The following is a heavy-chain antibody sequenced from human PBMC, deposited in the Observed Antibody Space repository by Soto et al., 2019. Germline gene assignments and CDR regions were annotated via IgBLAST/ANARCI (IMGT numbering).Heavy chain of an antibody. J-gene: IGHJ1*01. V-gene: IGHV4-31*03. D-gene: IGHD3-22*01. CDR2: IYYSGST. CDR3: ARVPHYYDSSGYYYVGYFQH. Sequence: QVQLQESGPGLVKPSQTLSLTCTVSGDSISSGGYYWSWIRQHPGKGLEWIGYIYYSGSTYYNPSRKSRVTIFLDTSKNQFSLKLSSVTAADTAVYYCARVPHYYDSSGYYYVGYFQHWGQGTLVTVSS. CDR1: GDSISSGGYY.